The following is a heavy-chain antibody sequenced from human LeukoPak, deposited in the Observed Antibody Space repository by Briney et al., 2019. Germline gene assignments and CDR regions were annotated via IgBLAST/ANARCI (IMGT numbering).Heavy chain of an antibody. J-gene: IGHJ3*02. V-gene: IGHV4-4*09. D-gene: IGHD1-26*01. CDR1: GGSISSYY. CDR2: IYTSGST. CDR3: ARRKVGATSFDIRDAFDI. Sequence: SETLSLTCTVSGGSISSYYWSWIRQPPGKGLEWIGYIYTSGSTNYNPSLKSRDTISVDTSKNQFSLKLSSVTAADTAVYYCARRKVGATSFDIRDAFDIWGQGTMVTVSS.